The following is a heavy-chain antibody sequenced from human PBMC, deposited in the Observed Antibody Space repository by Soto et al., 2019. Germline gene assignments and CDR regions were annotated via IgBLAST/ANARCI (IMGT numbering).Heavy chain of an antibody. J-gene: IGHJ5*02. D-gene: IGHD3-10*01. V-gene: IGHV4-59*01. CDR2: IYYSGST. CDR1: GGSISSYY. Sequence: QVQLQESGPGLVKPSETLSLTCTVSGGSISSYYWSWIRQPPGKGLEWIGYIYYSGSTNYNPSLKSRVTISVDTSKNQFSLKLSSVTAADTAVYYCARKFGDKPYNWFDPWGQGTLVTVSS. CDR3: ARKFGDKPYNWFDP.